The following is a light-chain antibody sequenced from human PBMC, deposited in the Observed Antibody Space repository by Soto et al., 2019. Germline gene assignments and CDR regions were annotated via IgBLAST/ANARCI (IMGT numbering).Light chain of an antibody. CDR1: QSISTL. J-gene: IGKJ1*01. Sequence: DIPMTQSPSTLSASVGDRVTITCRASQSISTLLAWYQQKPGRAPKLLIYKASTSDSGVPSRFSGSGSETEFTLTISSLQPDDFGTYYCQHRRTFGQGTKVEI. CDR3: QHRRT. CDR2: KAS. V-gene: IGKV1-5*03.